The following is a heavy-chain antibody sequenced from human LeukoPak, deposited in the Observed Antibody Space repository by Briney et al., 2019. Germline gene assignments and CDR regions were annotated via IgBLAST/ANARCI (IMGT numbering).Heavy chain of an antibody. CDR1: GGSFSGYY. D-gene: IGHD1-7*01. J-gene: IGHJ5*02. CDR3: AREMNNWNYWFDP. CDR2: INHSGST. Sequence: SSETLSLTCAVYGGSFSGYYWSWIRQPPGKGLEWIGEINHSGSTNYNPSLKSRVTISVDTSKNQFSLKLSSVTAADTAVYYCAREMNNWNYWFDPWGQGTLVTVSS. V-gene: IGHV4-34*01.